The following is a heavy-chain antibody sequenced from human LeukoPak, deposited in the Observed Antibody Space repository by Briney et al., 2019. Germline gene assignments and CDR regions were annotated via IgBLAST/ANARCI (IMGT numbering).Heavy chain of an antibody. V-gene: IGHV3-15*01. Sequence: PGGSLRLSCAASGFTFSNAWMSWVRQAPGKGVEWVGRIISKTDGGTTDYAAPGKGRFTISRDDSKNTLYLQMNSLKTEDTAVYYCTTFWDFYSSSWYSYFDYWGQGTLVTVSS. CDR2: IISKTDGGTT. D-gene: IGHD6-13*01. CDR1: GFTFSNAW. J-gene: IGHJ4*02. CDR3: TTFWDFYSSSWYSYFDY.